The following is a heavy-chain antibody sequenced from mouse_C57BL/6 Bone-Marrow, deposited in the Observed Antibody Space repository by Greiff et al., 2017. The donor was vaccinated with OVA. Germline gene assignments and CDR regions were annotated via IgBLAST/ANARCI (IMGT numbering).Heavy chain of an antibody. Sequence: VQLQQPGAELVKPGASVKLSCKASGYTFTSYWMHWVKQRPGQGLEWIGMIHPNSGSTNYNEKFKSKATLTVDKSSSTAYMQLSSLTSEDSAVYYCARIDYGSSLWFADWGQGTLVTVSA. D-gene: IGHD1-1*01. CDR2: IHPNSGST. CDR3: ARIDYGSSLWFAD. V-gene: IGHV1-64*01. CDR1: GYTFTSYW. J-gene: IGHJ3*01.